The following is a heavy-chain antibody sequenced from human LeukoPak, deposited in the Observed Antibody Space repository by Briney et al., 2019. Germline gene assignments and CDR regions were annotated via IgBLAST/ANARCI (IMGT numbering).Heavy chain of an antibody. CDR2: ISSSSSYI. J-gene: IGHJ6*03. CDR3: ARGHGYSGSYYPSYYYYYMDV. Sequence: GGSLRLSCAASGFTFSSYSMNWVRQAPGKGLEWVSSISSSSSYIYYADSVKGRFTISRDNAKNSLYLQMNSLRAEDTAVYYCARGHGYSGSYYPSYYYYYMDVWGKGTTVTVSS. CDR1: GFTFSSYS. V-gene: IGHV3-21*01. D-gene: IGHD1-26*01.